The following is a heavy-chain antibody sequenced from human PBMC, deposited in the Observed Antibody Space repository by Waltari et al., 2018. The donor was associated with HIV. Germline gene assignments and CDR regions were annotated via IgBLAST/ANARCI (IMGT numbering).Heavy chain of an antibody. V-gene: IGHV1-69*08. J-gene: IGHJ4*02. CDR2: IRPMSNTA. D-gene: IGHD3-10*01. CDR1: GGEFNSYS. Sequence: QLVQSGAEVRKPGSSVRVSCKASGGEFNSYSINWVREVNGQGLEWLGRIRPMSNTANNAQKFQGRVTITADKSTSTAYMELSSLKSDDTGVYYCASARETMGVDFESWGQGSLVTVSS. CDR3: ASARETMGVDFES.